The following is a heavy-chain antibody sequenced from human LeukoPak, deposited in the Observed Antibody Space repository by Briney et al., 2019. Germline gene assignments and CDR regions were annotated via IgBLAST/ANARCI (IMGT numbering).Heavy chain of an antibody. CDR3: ARGYRQQQLAHFDY. Sequence: ASVKVSCKGYGYTFINHDIDWVRQAAGQGLEWMGWMNSNSGNTGYAQKFQGRVTITADESTSTAYMELSSLRSEDTAVYYCARGYRQQQLAHFDYWGQGTLVTVSS. V-gene: IGHV1-8*03. CDR1: GYTFINHD. J-gene: IGHJ4*02. D-gene: IGHD6-13*01. CDR2: MNSNSGNT.